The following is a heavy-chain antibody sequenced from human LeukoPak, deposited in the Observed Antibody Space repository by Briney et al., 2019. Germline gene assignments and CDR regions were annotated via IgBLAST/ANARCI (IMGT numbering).Heavy chain of an antibody. CDR2: IKQDGSEK. CDR1: GFTFSSYW. CDR3: ARDQGRYCSSTSCPGLDV. V-gene: IGHV3-7*01. J-gene: IGHJ6*04. Sequence: GGSLRLSCAASGFTFSSYWMSWVRQAPGKGLEWVANIKQDGSEKYYVDSVKGRFTISRDNAKNSLYLQMNSLRAEDTAVYYCARDQGRYCSSTSCPGLDVWGKGTTVTISS. D-gene: IGHD2-2*01.